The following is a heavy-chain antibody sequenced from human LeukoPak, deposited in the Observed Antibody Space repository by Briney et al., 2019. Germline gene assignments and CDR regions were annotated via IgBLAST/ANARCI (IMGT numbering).Heavy chain of an antibody. Sequence: GGSLRLSCTASGFTFGDYAMSWVRQAPGKGLEWVGFIRSKAYGGTTEYAASVKGRFTISRDDSKSIAYLQMNSLKTEDTAVYYCTRDQGELRPYYFDYWGQGTLVTVSS. D-gene: IGHD1-26*01. CDR1: GFTFGDYA. J-gene: IGHJ4*02. V-gene: IGHV3-49*04. CDR3: TRDQGELRPYYFDY. CDR2: IRSKAYGGTT.